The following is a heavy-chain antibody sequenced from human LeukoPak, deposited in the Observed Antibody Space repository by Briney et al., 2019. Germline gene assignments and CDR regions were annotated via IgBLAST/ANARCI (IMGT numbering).Heavy chain of an antibody. J-gene: IGHJ4*02. Sequence: GGSLRLSCEASGFTFRSYAMVWVRQAPGKGLEYISYISGIGTTMYHADSVKGRFTISRDNAKNSVFLQMNSLRDEDTAVYYCGREPRWPRYFDYWGKETRVTVPS. CDR2: ISGIGTTM. V-gene: IGHV3-48*02. CDR1: GFTFRSYA. CDR3: GREPRWPRYFDY.